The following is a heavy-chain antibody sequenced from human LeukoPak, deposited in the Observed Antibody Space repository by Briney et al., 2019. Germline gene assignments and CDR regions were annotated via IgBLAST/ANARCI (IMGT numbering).Heavy chain of an antibody. J-gene: IGHJ3*01. Sequence: ASVRVSCKASGYTFTSYYMHWVRQAPGQGLEWMGIINPSGGSTSYAQKFQGRVTMTRDVSARTAYMELSSLRSEDTAVYYCARGPYGGTYYSVATAAAHGFDVWGQGTMLTVSS. CDR1: GYTFTSYY. V-gene: IGHV1-46*01. CDR2: INPSGGST. CDR3: ARGPYGGTYYSVATAAAHGFDV. D-gene: IGHD1-26*01.